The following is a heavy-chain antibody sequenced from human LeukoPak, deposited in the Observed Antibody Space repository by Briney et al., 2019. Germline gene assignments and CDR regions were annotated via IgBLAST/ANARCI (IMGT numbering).Heavy chain of an antibody. V-gene: IGHV1-18*01. CDR3: ARDLLGGAFYYYGMDV. CDR1: GYTFTSYG. CDR2: ISAYNGNT. Sequence: GASVKVSCKASGYTFTSYGISWVQQAPGQGLEWMGWISAYNGNTNYAQKLQGRVTMTTDTSTSTAYMELRSLRSDDTAVYYCARDLLGGAFYYYGMDVWGQGTTVTVSS. J-gene: IGHJ6*02. D-gene: IGHD3-16*01.